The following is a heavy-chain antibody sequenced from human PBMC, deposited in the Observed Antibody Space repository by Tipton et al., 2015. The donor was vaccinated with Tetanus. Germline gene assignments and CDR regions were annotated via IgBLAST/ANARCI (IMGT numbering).Heavy chain of an antibody. CDR1: GGSISSGGYS. J-gene: IGHJ4*02. CDR3: ARVPEDSGPFDY. V-gene: IGHV4-30-2*01. D-gene: IGHD2-15*01. Sequence: TLSLTCAVSGGSISSGGYSWSWIRQPPGKGLEWIGYIYHSGSTYYNPSLKSRVTISVDRSKNQFSLKVRSVTAADTAVYYCARVPEDSGPFDYWGQGTLVTVSS. CDR2: IYHSGST.